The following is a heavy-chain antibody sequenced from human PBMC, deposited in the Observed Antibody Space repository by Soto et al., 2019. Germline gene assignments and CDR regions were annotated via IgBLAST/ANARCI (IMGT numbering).Heavy chain of an antibody. J-gene: IGHJ4*02. CDR3: ARGVATVVTSYFDY. CDR1: GGSFSGYC. CDR2: INHSGST. V-gene: IGHV4-34*01. D-gene: IGHD5-12*01. Sequence: QVQLQQWGAGLLKPSETLSLTCAVYGGSFSGYCWSWIRQPPGKGLEWIGEINHSGSTNYNPSLKSRVTISVETSKNQFSLKLSSVTAADTAVYYCARGVATVVTSYFDYWGQGTLVTVSS.